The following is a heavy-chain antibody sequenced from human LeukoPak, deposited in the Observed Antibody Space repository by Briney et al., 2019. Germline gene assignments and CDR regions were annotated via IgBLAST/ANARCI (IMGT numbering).Heavy chain of an antibody. CDR1: GFTFSNAW. CDR2: IKSKTDGGTT. V-gene: IGHV3-15*01. D-gene: IGHD3-3*01. Sequence: GGSLRLSCAASGFTFSNAWMSWVRQAPGKGLEWVGRIKSKTDGGTTDYAAPVKGRFTISRDDSKNTLYLQMNSLKTEDTAVYYCTTYAETYYDFWSGYYRVGYWGQGTLVTVSS. CDR3: TTYAETYYDFWSGYYRVGY. J-gene: IGHJ4*02.